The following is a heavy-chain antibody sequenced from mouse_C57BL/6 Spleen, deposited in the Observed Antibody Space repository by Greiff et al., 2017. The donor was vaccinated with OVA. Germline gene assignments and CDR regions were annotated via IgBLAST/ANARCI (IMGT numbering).Heavy chain of an antibody. CDR2: INPSNGGT. J-gene: IGHJ2*01. CDR3: ARLEGEGTKSYY. D-gene: IGHD1-1*01. V-gene: IGHV1-53*01. Sequence: QVQLQQPGPELVKPGASVKLSCKASGYTFTSYWMHWVKQRPGQGLEWIGNINPSNGGTNYNEKFKSKATLTVDKSSSTAYMQLSSLTSEDSAVYYCARLEGEGTKSYYWGQGTTLTVPS. CDR1: GYTFTSYW.